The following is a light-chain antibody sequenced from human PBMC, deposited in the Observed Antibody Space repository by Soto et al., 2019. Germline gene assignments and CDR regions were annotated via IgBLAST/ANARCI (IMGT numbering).Light chain of an antibody. Sequence: EIVLTQSPGTLSLSPGEGATLSCRASQSVSSSYIAWYQQRPGQTPSLLIYGASTRATGIPDRFSGSGSGTHFTLTISRLEPGDFAVYYCQQYNNWPPTWTFGQGTKVDIK. CDR2: GAS. CDR1: QSVSSSY. J-gene: IGKJ1*01. CDR3: QQYNNWPPTWT. V-gene: IGKV3-20*01.